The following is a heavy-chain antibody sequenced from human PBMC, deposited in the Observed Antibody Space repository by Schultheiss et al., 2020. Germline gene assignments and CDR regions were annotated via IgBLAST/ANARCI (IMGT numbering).Heavy chain of an antibody. Sequence: SETLSLTCAVSGFSISSGYYWGWIRQPPGKGLEWIGTIYHSGSAYYNPSLKSRVTISVDTSKNQFSLKVTSVTAADTAVYFCARDIGPFDYNGQGYYFDYWGQGILVTVSS. CDR1: GFSISSGYY. CDR3: ARDIGPFDYNGQGYYFDY. CDR2: IYHSGSA. J-gene: IGHJ4*02. D-gene: IGHD4-11*01. V-gene: IGHV4-38-2*02.